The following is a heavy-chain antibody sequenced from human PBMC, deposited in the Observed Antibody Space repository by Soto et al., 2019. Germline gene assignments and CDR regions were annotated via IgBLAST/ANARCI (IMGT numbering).Heavy chain of an antibody. CDR1: GGSISSGSYY. Sequence: NPSETLSLTCTVSGGSISSGSYYWDWIRQPPGKGLEWIGNVYYSGSTNYNPSLESRVTISVDTSKNQFSLKLSSVTAADTAVYYCARQTDSYYTFDAFDIWGQGTMVTVSS. J-gene: IGHJ3*02. CDR3: ARQTDSYYTFDAFDI. D-gene: IGHD3-22*01. V-gene: IGHV4-39*01. CDR2: VYYSGST.